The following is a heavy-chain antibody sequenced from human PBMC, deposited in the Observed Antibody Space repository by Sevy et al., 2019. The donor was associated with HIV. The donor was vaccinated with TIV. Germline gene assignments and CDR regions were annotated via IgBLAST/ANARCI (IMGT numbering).Heavy chain of an antibody. CDR2: ISGSGGST. CDR1: GFTFSSYA. Sequence: GGSLRLSCAASGFTFSSYAMSWARQAPGKGLEWVSAISGSGGSTYYADSVKGRFTISRDNSKNTLYLQMNSLRAEDTAVYYCAKDRVAVAGTGSAFDIWGQGTMVTVSS. D-gene: IGHD6-19*01. V-gene: IGHV3-23*01. J-gene: IGHJ3*02. CDR3: AKDRVAVAGTGSAFDI.